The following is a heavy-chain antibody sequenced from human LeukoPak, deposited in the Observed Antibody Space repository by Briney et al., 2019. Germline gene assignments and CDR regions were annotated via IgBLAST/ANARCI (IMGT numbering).Heavy chain of an antibody. V-gene: IGHV3-30*04. Sequence: GGSLRLSCAASGLTFRTIPMHWVRQAPGKGLEWVAVISYDGNAKYYADSVKGRFTISRDNPKNTLYLQMNSLRPEDTAVYYCARSPLDGYNYLDYWGQGTLVTVSS. J-gene: IGHJ4*02. CDR1: GLTFRTIP. CDR3: ARSPLDGYNYLDY. CDR2: ISYDGNAK. D-gene: IGHD5-24*01.